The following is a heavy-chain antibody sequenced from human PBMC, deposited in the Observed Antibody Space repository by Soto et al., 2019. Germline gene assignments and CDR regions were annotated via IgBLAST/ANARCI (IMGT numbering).Heavy chain of an antibody. J-gene: IGHJ4*02. D-gene: IGHD3-22*01. CDR2: ISGSGVST. V-gene: IGHV3-23*01. Sequence: TGGSLRLSCAASGFTFSIYAMTWVRQAPGKGLEWVSGISGSGVSTYYADSVKGRFTISRDNSKSTLYLQMNSLRAEDTALYYCAKGSPDYYDSSGYYHSWGQGTMVTVYS. CDR3: AKGSPDYYDSSGYYHS. CDR1: GFTFSIYA.